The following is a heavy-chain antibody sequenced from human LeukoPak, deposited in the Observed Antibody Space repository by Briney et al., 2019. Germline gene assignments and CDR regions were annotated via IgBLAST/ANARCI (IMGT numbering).Heavy chain of an antibody. CDR3: AKDGIRYYYDSSGYYGDY. Sequence: GGSLRLSCAASGFTFSSYAMHWVRQAPGKGLEWVAVITYGGSNEYYADSVKGRFTISRDNAKNTLYLQMTSLRAEDTAVYYCAKDGIRYYYDSSGYYGDYWGQGTLVTVSS. D-gene: IGHD3-22*01. CDR2: ITYGGSNE. J-gene: IGHJ4*02. V-gene: IGHV3-30*04. CDR1: GFTFSSYA.